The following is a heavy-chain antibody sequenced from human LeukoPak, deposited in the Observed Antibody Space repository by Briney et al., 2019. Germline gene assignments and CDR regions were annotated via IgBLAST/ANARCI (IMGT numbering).Heavy chain of an antibody. CDR2: INHSGST. CDR1: GGSFSGYY. V-gene: IGHV4-34*01. Sequence: SETLSLTCAVYGGSFSGYYWGWIRQPPGKGLEWIGEINHSGSTNYNPSLKSRVTISVDTSKNQFSLKLSSVTAADTAVYYCARGRGYCSSTSCYYFDYWGQGTLVTASS. J-gene: IGHJ4*02. CDR3: ARGRGYCSSTSCYYFDY. D-gene: IGHD2-2*01.